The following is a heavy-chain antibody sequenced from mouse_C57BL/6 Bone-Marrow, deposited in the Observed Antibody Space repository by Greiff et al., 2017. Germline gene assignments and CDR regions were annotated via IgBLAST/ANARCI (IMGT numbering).Heavy chain of an antibody. V-gene: IGHV2-9-1*01. J-gene: IGHJ4*01. CDR1: GFSLTSYA. CDR3: ARTSYDYDGYYYAMDY. D-gene: IGHD2-4*01. Sequence: VQLVESGPGLVAPSQSLSITCTVSGFSLTSYAISWVRQPPGKGLEWLGVIWTGGGTNYNSALKSRLSISKDNSKGQVFLKMNSLQTDDTARYYCARTSYDYDGYYYAMDYWGQGTSVTVSS. CDR2: IWTGGGT.